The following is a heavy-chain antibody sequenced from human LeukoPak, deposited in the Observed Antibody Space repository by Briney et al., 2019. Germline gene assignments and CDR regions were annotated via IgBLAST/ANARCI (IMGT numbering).Heavy chain of an antibody. CDR1: GFTFSSYA. Sequence: GGSLRLSCAASGFTFSSYAMSWVRQAPGKGLEWVSAISGSGGSTYYADSVKGRFTISRDNSKNTLYLQMNSLRAEDTAVYYCAKVGGYCTNGVCYSYYYYYYMDVWGRGTTVTVSS. J-gene: IGHJ6*03. V-gene: IGHV3-23*01. D-gene: IGHD2-8*01. CDR3: AKVGGYCTNGVCYSYYYYYYMDV. CDR2: ISGSGGST.